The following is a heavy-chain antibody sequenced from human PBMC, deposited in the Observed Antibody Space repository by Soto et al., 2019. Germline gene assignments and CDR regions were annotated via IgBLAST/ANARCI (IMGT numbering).Heavy chain of an antibody. CDR1: GYTFTNYG. Sequence: QVQVVQSGDEVKKPGASVKVSCKASGYTFTNYGFSWVRQAPGQGLEWMGWISGYNGNTKYAEKFQGRVSMTTDTCTSTARMELRSLRSDDTAVYYCAREGQAPYYYYGMDVWGQGTAVTVSS. CDR2: ISGYNGNT. J-gene: IGHJ6*02. CDR3: AREGQAPYYYYGMDV. V-gene: IGHV1-18*01.